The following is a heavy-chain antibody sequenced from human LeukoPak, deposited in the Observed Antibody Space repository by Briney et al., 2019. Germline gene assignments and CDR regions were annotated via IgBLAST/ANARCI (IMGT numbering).Heavy chain of an antibody. CDR1: GLTFSSYA. CDR2: ISGSGGST. CDR3: AKDRNMIAVVIIDY. Sequence: GGSLRLSCAASGLTFSSYAMSWVRQAPGKGLEWVSAISGSGGSTYYADSVKGRFTISRDNSKNTLYLQMNSLRAEDTAVYYCAKDRNMIAVVIIDYWGQGTLVTVSS. D-gene: IGHD3-22*01. V-gene: IGHV3-23*01. J-gene: IGHJ4*02.